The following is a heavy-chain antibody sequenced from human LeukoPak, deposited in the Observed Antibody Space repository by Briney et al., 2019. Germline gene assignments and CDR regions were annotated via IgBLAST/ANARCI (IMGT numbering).Heavy chain of an antibody. CDR1: GYTLTAYY. CDR3: ARVNAFSSLQLVY. J-gene: IGHJ4*02. V-gene: IGHV1-2*02. CDR2: INPNSGGK. Sequence: ASVKVSCKASGYTLTAYYIHWVRQAPGQGLEGMGWINPNSGGKSYAQKFQGRVTMTRDTSIHTAYMEVNGLRSDDTAVYYCARVNAFSSLQLVYWGEGTPVTVTS. D-gene: IGHD2-15*01.